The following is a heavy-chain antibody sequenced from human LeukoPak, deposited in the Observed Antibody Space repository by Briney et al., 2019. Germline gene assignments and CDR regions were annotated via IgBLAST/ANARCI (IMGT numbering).Heavy chain of an antibody. CDR1: GGSISSYY. Sequence: PSETLSLTCTVSGGSISSYYWSWIRQPPGKGLEGIGYIYYSGSNNYNPFRNRRVPISVETSKEHFSLKLSSVTAADTAVYYCAAAVAGSVDYWGQGTLVTVSS. CDR3: AAAVAGSVDY. V-gene: IGHV4-59*01. CDR2: IYYSGSN. D-gene: IGHD6-19*01. J-gene: IGHJ4*02.